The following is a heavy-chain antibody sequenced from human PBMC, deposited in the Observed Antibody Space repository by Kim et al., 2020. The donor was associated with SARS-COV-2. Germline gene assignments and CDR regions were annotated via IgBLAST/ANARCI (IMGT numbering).Heavy chain of an antibody. CDR3: ATLDISGYYKEYYFDY. V-gene: IGHV1-24*01. CDR1: GYTLTELS. Sequence: ASVKVSCKVSGYTLTELSMHWVRQAPGKGLEWMGGFDPEDGETIYAQKFQGRVTMTEDTSTDTVYMELSSLRSEDTAVYYCATLDISGYYKEYYFDYWGQGTLVTVSS. J-gene: IGHJ4*02. CDR2: FDPEDGET. D-gene: IGHD3-22*01.